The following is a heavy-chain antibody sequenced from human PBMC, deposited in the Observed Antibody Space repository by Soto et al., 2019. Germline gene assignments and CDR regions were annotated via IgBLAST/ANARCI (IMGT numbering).Heavy chain of an antibody. J-gene: IGHJ4*02. D-gene: IGHD6-6*01. CDR3: ARGVQHVGSFDS. Sequence: QVHLLQSGAEVKKRGSSVKVSCKSSGGTISTYVINWVRQAPGQGLEWMGRIVPALGAADYAQKFQERPTTTADKPPNTAYMELSSLRSDDTAVYSCARGVQHVGSFDSWGQGTLVDVSS. V-gene: IGHV1-69*08. CDR1: GGTISTYV. CDR2: IVPALGAA.